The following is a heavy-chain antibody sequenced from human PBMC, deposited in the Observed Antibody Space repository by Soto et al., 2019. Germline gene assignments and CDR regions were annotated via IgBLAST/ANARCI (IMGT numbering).Heavy chain of an antibody. J-gene: IGHJ3*02. D-gene: IGHD2-21*02. CDR3: AKDIGVVTPKNDAFDI. CDR2: ISWNSGSI. V-gene: IGHV3-9*01. CDR1: GFTFDDYA. Sequence: EVQLVESGGGLVQPGRSLRLSCAASGFTFDDYAMHWVRQAPGKGLEWVSGISWNSGSIGYADSVKGRFTISRDNAKNSLYLQMNRLRAEDTALYYCAKDIGVVTPKNDAFDIWGQGTMVTVSS.